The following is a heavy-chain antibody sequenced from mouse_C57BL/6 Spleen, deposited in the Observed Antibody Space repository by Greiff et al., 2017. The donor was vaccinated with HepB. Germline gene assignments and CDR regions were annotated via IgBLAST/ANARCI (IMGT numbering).Heavy chain of an antibody. V-gene: IGHV2-9-1*01. Sequence: QVQLQQSGPGLVAPSQSLSITCTVSGFSLTSYAISWVRQPPGKGLEWLGVIWTGGGTNYNSALKARLSISKDNSKSQVVLKMNSLQTDDTARYYCARMNSGYGAWFAYWGQGTLVTVSA. CDR1: GFSLTSYA. CDR3: ARMNSGYGAWFAY. D-gene: IGHD3-2*02. J-gene: IGHJ3*01. CDR2: IWTGGGT.